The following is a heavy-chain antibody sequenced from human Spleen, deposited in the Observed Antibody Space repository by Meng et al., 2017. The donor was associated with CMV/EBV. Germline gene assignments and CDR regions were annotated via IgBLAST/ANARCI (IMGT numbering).Heavy chain of an antibody. CDR3: TTKAFGIAVAGTSLRFDP. Sequence: FSNAWMSWVRQAPGKGLEWVGRIKSKTDGGTTDYAAPVKGRFTISRDDSKNTLYLQMNSLKTEDTAVYYCTTKAFGIAVAGTSLRFDPWGQGTLVTVSS. J-gene: IGHJ5*02. D-gene: IGHD6-19*01. V-gene: IGHV3-15*01. CDR1: FSNAW. CDR2: IKSKTDGGTT.